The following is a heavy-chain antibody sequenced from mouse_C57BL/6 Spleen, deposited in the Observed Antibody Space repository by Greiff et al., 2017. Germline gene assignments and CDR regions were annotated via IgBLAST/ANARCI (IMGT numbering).Heavy chain of an antibody. J-gene: IGHJ3*01. D-gene: IGHD1-1*01. CDR1: GYTFTSYW. V-gene: IGHV1-72*01. CDR3: ATHYYGSNSFAY. CDR2: IDPNRGGT. Sequence: QVQLQQPGAELVKPGASVKLSCKASGYTFTSYWMHWVKQRPGRGLEWIGRIDPNRGGTKYNEKFKSKATLTVDKPSSTAYMQRSSLTSEDSAVYYCATHYYGSNSFAYWGQGTLVTVSA.